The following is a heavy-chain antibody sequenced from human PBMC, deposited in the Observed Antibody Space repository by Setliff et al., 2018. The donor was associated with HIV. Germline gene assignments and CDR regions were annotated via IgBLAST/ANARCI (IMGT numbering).Heavy chain of an antibody. CDR3: ARLTGNTSGYRRFDP. J-gene: IGHJ5*02. V-gene: IGHV4-38-2*02. Sequence: SETLSLTCTVSGYSISSGYYWAWIRQPPGKGPDYIGSIYYSGSTYYNPSFKSRVTISVDTSKNWFSLKLASVTAADTAVYYCARLTGNTSGYRRFDPWGQGALVTVSS. CDR2: IYYSGST. D-gene: IGHD1-20*01. CDR1: GYSISSGYY.